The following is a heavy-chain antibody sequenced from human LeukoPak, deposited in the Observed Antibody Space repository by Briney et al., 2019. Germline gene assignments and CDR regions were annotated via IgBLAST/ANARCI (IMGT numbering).Heavy chain of an antibody. D-gene: IGHD5-12*01. CDR2: INHSGTI. Sequence: SETLSLTCAVYGASFSYDYWSWIRQAPGKGLEWIGEINHSGTITYNPSLEIRVAISAEKSKSQFSLRLTSVTAADTAVYYCAKGVLAPRFDAWGQGTLVTVSS. V-gene: IGHV4-34*01. J-gene: IGHJ5*02. CDR1: GASFSYDY. CDR3: AKGVLAPRFDA.